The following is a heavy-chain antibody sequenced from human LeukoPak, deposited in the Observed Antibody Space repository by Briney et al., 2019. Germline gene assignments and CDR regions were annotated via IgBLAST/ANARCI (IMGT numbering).Heavy chain of an antibody. CDR1: GGFINSYY. Sequence: SETLSLTCTVSGGFINSYYWTWIRQPPGKGLEWIGNIYNSGDTNYNPSLKSRVTISVDTSKNQFSLKLSSVTAADTAVYYCARVPSYGYLNWFDPWGQGTLVTVSS. CDR2: IYNSGDT. D-gene: IGHD5-18*01. J-gene: IGHJ5*02. V-gene: IGHV4-59*12. CDR3: ARVPSYGYLNWFDP.